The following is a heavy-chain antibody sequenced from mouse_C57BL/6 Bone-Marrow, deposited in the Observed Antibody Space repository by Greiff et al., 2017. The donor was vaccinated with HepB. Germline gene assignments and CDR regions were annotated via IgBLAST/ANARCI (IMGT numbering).Heavy chain of an antibody. D-gene: IGHD3-2*02. CDR1: GYTFTSYW. CDR2: INPSNGGT. J-gene: IGHJ3*01. CDR3: ARSGGGAWFAY. V-gene: IGHV1-53*01. Sequence: QVHVKQPGTELVKPGASVKLSCKASGYTFTSYWMHWVKQRPGQGLEWIGNINPSNGGTNYNEKFKSKATLTVDKSSSTAYMQLSSLTSEDSAVYYCARSGGGAWFAYWGQGTLVTVSA.